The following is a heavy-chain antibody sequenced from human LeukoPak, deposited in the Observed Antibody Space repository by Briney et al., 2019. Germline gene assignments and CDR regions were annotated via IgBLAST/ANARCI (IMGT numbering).Heavy chain of an antibody. CDR1: GFTFSNYA. Sequence: GGSLRLSCAAPGFTFSNYAMSWVRQAPGKGLEWVSSISGSGGTTYYADSVKGRFTISRDNLKNTLYLQMNGLRAEDTAVYYCAKNRGHCVDGVCHNYYYMDVWGRGTTVTVSS. V-gene: IGHV3-23*01. J-gene: IGHJ6*03. CDR3: AKNRGHCVDGVCHNYYYMDV. CDR2: ISGSGGTT. D-gene: IGHD2-8*02.